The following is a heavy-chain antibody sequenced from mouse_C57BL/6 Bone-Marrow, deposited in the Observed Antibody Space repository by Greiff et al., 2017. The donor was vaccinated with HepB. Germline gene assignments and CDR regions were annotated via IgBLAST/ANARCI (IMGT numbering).Heavy chain of an antibody. CDR2: IDPSDSYT. J-gene: IGHJ2*01. V-gene: IGHV1-59*01. CDR3: ASPITTVVATDY. D-gene: IGHD1-1*01. CDR1: GYTFTSYW. Sequence: QVHVKQPGAELVRPGTSVKLSCKASGYTFTSYWMHWVKQRPGQGLEWIGVIDPSDSYTNYNQKFKGKATLTVDTSSSTAYMQLSSLTSEDSAVYYCASPITTVVATDYWGQGTTLTVSS.